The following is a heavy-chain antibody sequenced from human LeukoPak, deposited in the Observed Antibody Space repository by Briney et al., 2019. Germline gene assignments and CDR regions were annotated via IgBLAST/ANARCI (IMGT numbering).Heavy chain of an antibody. CDR3: ARAEGYYDSSGNDAFDI. CDR2: IWYDGSNK. V-gene: IGHV3-33*01. Sequence: GGSLRLSCAASGFTFSSYGMHWVRQAPGKGLEWAAVIWYDGSNKYYADSVKGRFTISRDNSKNTLYLQMNSLRAEDTAVYYCARAEGYYDSSGNDAFDIWGQGTMVTVSS. D-gene: IGHD3-22*01. J-gene: IGHJ3*02. CDR1: GFTFSSYG.